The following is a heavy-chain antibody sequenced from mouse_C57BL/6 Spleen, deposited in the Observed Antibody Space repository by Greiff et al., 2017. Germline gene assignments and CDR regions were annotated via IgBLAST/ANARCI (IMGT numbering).Heavy chain of an antibody. CDR1: GYSFTGYY. V-gene: IGHV1-42*01. J-gene: IGHJ2*01. CDR2: INPSTGGT. D-gene: IGHD1-1*01. Sequence: VQLKQSGPELVKPGASVKISCKASGYSFTGYYMNWVKQSPEKSLEWIGEINPSTGGTTYNQKFKAKATLTVDKSSSTAYMQLKSLTSEDSAVYYCARGGYAVVDYWGQGTTLTVSS. CDR3: ARGGYAVVDY.